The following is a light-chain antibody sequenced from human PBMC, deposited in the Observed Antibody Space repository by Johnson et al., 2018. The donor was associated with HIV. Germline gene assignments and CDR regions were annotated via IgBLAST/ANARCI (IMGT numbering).Light chain of an antibody. CDR3: GTWDSSLSVYV. CDR2: DNH. J-gene: IGLJ1*01. V-gene: IGLV1-51*01. Sequence: QLVLTQPPSVSAAPGQKVNISCSGSSSNIGNNYVSWYQQLPGTAPKVLIYDNHKRPSGIPDRVSGSKSGPSATLGITGLQTGDEADYYCGTWDSSLSVYVFGTGTKVTVL. CDR1: SSNIGNNY.